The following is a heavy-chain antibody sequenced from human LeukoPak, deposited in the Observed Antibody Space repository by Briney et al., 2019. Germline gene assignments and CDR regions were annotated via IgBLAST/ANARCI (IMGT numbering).Heavy chain of an antibody. V-gene: IGHV1-18*01. Sequence: ASVKVSCKASGYTFTSYGISWVRQAPGQGLEWMGWISAYNGNTNYAQKFQGRVTITADESTSTAYMELSSLRSEDTAVYYCARAETCYDFWSGHRAYYGMDVWGQGTTVTVSS. D-gene: IGHD3-3*01. J-gene: IGHJ6*02. CDR1: GYTFTSYG. CDR3: ARAETCYDFWSGHRAYYGMDV. CDR2: ISAYNGNT.